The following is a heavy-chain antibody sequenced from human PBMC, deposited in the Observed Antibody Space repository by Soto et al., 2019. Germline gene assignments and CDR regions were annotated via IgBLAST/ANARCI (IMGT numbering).Heavy chain of an antibody. CDR3: ARTPETSGYYYYFDY. V-gene: IGHV3-30-3*01. Sequence: QVQLVESGGGVVQPGRSLRLSCAASGFTFSYYAMHWVRQAPGKGLEWVALISYSGNNKYYADSVKGRFTISRDNSENTLDLQMNSLGAEDTAIYYCARTPETSGYYYYFDYWGQGTLITVSS. D-gene: IGHD3-22*01. J-gene: IGHJ4*02. CDR2: ISYSGNNK. CDR1: GFTFSYYA.